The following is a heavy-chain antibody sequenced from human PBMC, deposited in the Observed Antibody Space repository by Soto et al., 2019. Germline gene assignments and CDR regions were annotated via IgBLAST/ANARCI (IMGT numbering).Heavy chain of an antibody. CDR3: AKDLQSYGDYDYYCYGMDV. CDR1: GFTFSTYA. CDR2: ISYDGTNK. J-gene: IGHJ6*02. V-gene: IGHV3-30*18. D-gene: IGHD4-17*01. Sequence: QVQLVESGGGEVQPGRSLTISCAASGFTFSTYAMPWIRQTPGKGLEWVAVISYDGTNKFYSDSVKGRFTISRDNFKNTLTLQMNSLRADDTAVYSCAKDLQSYGDYDYYCYGMDVWGLGTRVTVSS.